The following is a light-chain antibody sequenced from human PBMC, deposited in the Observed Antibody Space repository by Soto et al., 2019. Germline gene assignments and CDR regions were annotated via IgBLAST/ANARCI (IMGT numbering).Light chain of an antibody. J-gene: IGLJ3*02. V-gene: IGLV1-47*01. CDR3: AAWDDSLWV. CDR1: SSNIGSNY. Sequence: QLVLTQPPSASVTPGQRVTLSCSGSSSNIGSNYVYWYQQLPGTAPKLLIYRNNQRPSGVPDRFSGSKSGTSASLAISGLRSEDEADYYCAAWDDSLWVFGGGTKVTVL. CDR2: RNN.